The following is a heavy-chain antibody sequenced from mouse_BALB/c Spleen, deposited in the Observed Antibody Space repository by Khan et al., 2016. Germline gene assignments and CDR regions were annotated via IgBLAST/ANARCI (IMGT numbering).Heavy chain of an antibody. CDR3: ATIKKLVATYFDY. J-gene: IGHJ2*01. V-gene: IGHV1S81*02. D-gene: IGHD1-1*01. CDR1: GYTFTSYW. CDR2: TNPTNGRT. Sequence: QVQLQQPGAELVKAGASVKMSCKASGYTFTSYWMHWVKQRLGQGLEWFTETNPTNGRTYYNEKFKSKATLTVDKSSSTAYMLLSGPTFEDSAVYYSATIKKLVATYFDYWGQGTTLTVSS.